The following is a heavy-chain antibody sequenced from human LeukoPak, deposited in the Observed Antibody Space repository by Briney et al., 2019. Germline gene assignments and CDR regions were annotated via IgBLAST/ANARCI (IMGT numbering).Heavy chain of an antibody. CDR2: INPNSGGT. D-gene: IGHD3-9*01. CDR1: GYTFTGYY. J-gene: IGHJ4*02. V-gene: IGHV1-2*02. Sequence: ASVKVSCKASGYTFTGYYMHWVRQAPGQGLEWMGWINPNSGGTNYAQKFQGRVTMTRDTSITTAYMEMSRLRSDDTALYYCARSPHILTGENFDYWGQGTLITVSS. CDR3: ARSPHILTGENFDY.